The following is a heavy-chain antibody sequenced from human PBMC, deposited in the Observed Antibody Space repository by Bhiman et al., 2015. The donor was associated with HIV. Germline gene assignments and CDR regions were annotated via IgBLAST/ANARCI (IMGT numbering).Heavy chain of an antibody. CDR1: GFIFDDYA. CDR2: ITWNSGSI. D-gene: IGHD6-6*01. CDR3: ARGSSSSLSAERFDP. V-gene: IGHV3-9*01. Sequence: EVQLVESGGGLVQPGRSLRLSCAASGFIFDDYAMHWVRQPPGKGLEWVSGITWNSGSIGYADSVKGRFTISRDNAKNSLYLQMNSLRAEDTAVYYCARGSSSSLSAERFDPWGQGTLVTVSS. J-gene: IGHJ5*02.